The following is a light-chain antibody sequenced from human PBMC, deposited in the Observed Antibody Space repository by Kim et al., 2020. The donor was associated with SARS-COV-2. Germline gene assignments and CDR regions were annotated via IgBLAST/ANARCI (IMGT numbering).Light chain of an antibody. V-gene: IGLV3-19*01. CDR2: GKN. J-gene: IGLJ1*01. CDR1: SLRSYY. Sequence: ALGQTVRITCQGDSLRSYYASWYQQKPGQAPVLVIYGKNNRPSGIPDRFSGSSSGNTASLTITGAQAKDEADYYCHSRDSSGNHYVFGTGTKVTVL. CDR3: HSRDSSGNHYV.